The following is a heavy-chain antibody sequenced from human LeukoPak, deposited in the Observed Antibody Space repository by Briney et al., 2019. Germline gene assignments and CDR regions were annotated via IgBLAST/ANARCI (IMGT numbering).Heavy chain of an antibody. CDR2: INPNSGGT. CDR1: GYTFTGYY. J-gene: IGHJ5*02. Sequence: ASVKVSCKASGYTFTGYYMHWVRQAPGQGLEWMGWINPNSGGTNYAQKFQGRVTMTRDTSISTAYMELSRLRSDDTAVYYSARTPPPHYCSSTSCYRNNWFDPWGQGTLVTVSS. D-gene: IGHD2-2*02. V-gene: IGHV1-2*02. CDR3: ARTPPPHYCSSTSCYRNNWFDP.